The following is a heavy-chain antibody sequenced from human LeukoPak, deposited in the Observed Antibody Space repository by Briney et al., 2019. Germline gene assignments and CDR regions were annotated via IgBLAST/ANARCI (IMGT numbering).Heavy chain of an antibody. CDR3: ARDRADCSSTSCYYTDFDY. Sequence: ASVKVSCKASGYTFTSYGISWVRQAPGQGLEWMGWISAYNGNTNYAQKLQGRVAMTTDTSTSTAYMELRSLRSDDTAVYCCARDRADCSSTSCYYTDFDYWGQGTLVTVSS. CDR1: GYTFTSYG. J-gene: IGHJ4*02. CDR2: ISAYNGNT. V-gene: IGHV1-18*01. D-gene: IGHD2-2*01.